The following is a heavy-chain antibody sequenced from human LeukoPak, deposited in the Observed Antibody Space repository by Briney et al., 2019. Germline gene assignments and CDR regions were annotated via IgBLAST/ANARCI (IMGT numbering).Heavy chain of an antibody. J-gene: IGHJ4*02. CDR1: GGSISSSSYY. Sequence: SETLSLTCTVSGGSISSSSYYWGWIRQPPGKGLEWIGSIYYSGSTYYNPSLKSRVTISVDTSKNQFSLKLSPVTAADTAVYYCARQEPPYYYFDYWGQGTLVTVSS. CDR3: ARQEPPYYYFDY. V-gene: IGHV4-39*01. CDR2: IYYSGST. D-gene: IGHD1-14*01.